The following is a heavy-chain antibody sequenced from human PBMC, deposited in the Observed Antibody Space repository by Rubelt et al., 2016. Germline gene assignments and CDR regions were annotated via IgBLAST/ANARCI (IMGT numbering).Heavy chain of an antibody. J-gene: IGHJ5*02. CDR3: ARGYCSSANCLFNWFDP. Sequence: QVQLVQSGAEVKKPGASVKVSCKASGYTFTTYGISWVRQAPGQGLAWMGWIRTYNGNTHYAQKLRGKVTMTTDTSTSTAYMELRSLRSDDTAMYFCARGYCSSANCLFNWFDPWGQGTLVTVSS. D-gene: IGHD2-2*01. V-gene: IGHV1-18*01. CDR1: GYTFTTYG. CDR2: IRTYNGNT.